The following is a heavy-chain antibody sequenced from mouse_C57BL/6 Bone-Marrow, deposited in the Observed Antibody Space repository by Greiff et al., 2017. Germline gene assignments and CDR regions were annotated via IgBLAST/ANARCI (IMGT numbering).Heavy chain of an antibody. J-gene: IGHJ3*01. V-gene: IGHV1-64*01. CDR3: ARRHDGLAWFAY. CDR2: IHPNSGST. D-gene: IGHD2-3*01. Sequence: QVHVKQPGAELVKPGASVKLSCKASGYTFTSYWMHWVKQRPGQGLEWIGMIHPNSGSTNYNEKFKSKATLTVDKSSSTAYMQLSSLTSEDSAVYYCARRHDGLAWFAYWGQGTLVTVSA. CDR1: GYTFTSYW.